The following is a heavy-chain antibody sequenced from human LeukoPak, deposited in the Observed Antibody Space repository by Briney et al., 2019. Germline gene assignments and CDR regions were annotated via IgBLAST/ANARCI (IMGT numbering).Heavy chain of an antibody. CDR1: GYSFTSYW. CDR2: IYPTDSHT. V-gene: IGHV5-51*01. CDR3: ARALRYSGSYYFDF. Sequence: GESLKISCKGSGYSFTSYWIAWVRQMPGKDLEWLGVIYPTDSHTIYSPSFQGQVTFSADKSVSTAYLRWSTLKASDTAMYYCARALRYSGSYYFDFWGQGTLVTVSS. J-gene: IGHJ4*02. D-gene: IGHD1-26*01.